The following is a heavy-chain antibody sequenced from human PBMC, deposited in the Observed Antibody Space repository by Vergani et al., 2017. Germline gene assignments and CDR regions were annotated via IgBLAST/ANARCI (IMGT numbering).Heavy chain of an antibody. J-gene: IGHJ6*02. D-gene: IGHD3-10*01. CDR1: GYTFTGYY. Sequence: QVQLVQSGAEVKKPGASVKVSCKASGYTFTGYYMHWVRQAPGQGLEWMGWINPNSGGTNYAQKFQGRVTMTRDTSISTAYMELSRLRSDDTAVYYCATPTPTGFLWFGELSPDYYYGMDVWGQGTTVTVSS. V-gene: IGHV1-2*02. CDR2: INPNSGGT. CDR3: ATPTPTGFLWFGELSPDYYYGMDV.